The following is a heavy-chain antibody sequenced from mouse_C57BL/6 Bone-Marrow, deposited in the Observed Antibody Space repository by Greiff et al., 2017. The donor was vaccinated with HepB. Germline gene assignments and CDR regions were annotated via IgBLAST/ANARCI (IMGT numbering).Heavy chain of an antibody. V-gene: IGHV5-4*01. Sequence: EVKLQESGGGLVKPGGSLKLSCAASGFTFSSYAMSWVRQTPEKRLEWVATISDGGSYTYYPDNVKGRFTISRDNVKNNLYLQMSHLKSEDTAMYYCAREGLRYFDYWGQGTTLTVSS. J-gene: IGHJ2*01. CDR1: GFTFSSYA. D-gene: IGHD1-1*01. CDR3: AREGLRYFDY. CDR2: ISDGGSYT.